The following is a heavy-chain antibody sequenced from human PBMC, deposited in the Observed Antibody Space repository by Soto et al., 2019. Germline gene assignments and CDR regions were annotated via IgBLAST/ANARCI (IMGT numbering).Heavy chain of an antibody. V-gene: IGHV1-18*01. Sequence: ASVKVSCKASGYTFTSYGFSWVRQAPGQGLEWMGWISASNGNTNYAQKLQGRVTMTTDTSTGTAYMELRSLRSDDTATYYCASLGSTIFGVVIPPRADDAFDIWGQGTMVTVSS. CDR2: ISASNGNT. D-gene: IGHD3-3*01. CDR3: ASLGSTIFGVVIPPRADDAFDI. J-gene: IGHJ3*02. CDR1: GYTFTSYG.